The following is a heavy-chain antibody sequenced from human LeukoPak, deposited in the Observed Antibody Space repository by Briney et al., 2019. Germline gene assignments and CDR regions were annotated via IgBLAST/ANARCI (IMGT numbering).Heavy chain of an antibody. Sequence: GGSLRLSCAASGFTFSSYSMNWVRQAPGKGLEWVSYISSSSNTIYYADSVKGRFTISRDNAKNSLYLQMNSLRAEDTAVYYCARDPPLGYCSGGSCGGYYGMDVWGQGTTVTVSS. CDR2: ISSSSNTI. CDR3: ARDPPLGYCSGGSCGGYYGMDV. D-gene: IGHD2-15*01. V-gene: IGHV3-48*01. J-gene: IGHJ6*02. CDR1: GFTFSSYS.